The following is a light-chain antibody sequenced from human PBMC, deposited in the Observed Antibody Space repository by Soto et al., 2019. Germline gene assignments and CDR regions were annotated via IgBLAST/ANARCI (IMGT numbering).Light chain of an antibody. Sequence: DIQMTQSPSSLSASVGDRVTITCRASQGISHYLAWYQQKPGKVPKLLIYAASTLQSGVPSRSSGSGSGTDFTLTISSLQAEDVATYYCQKYNSAPQTFGQGTKVDIK. V-gene: IGKV1-27*01. CDR1: QGISHY. J-gene: IGKJ1*01. CDR2: AAS. CDR3: QKYNSAPQT.